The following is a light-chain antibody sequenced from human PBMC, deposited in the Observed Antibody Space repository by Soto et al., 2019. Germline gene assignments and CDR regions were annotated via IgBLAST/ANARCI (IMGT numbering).Light chain of an antibody. J-gene: IGLJ1*01. CDR1: SSDVGGYNY. Sequence: ARTQPPSASGSPGQSVTISCTGTSSDVGGYNYVSWYQQHPGKAPKLMIYEVSKRPSGVPDRFSGSKSGNTASLTVSGLQAEDEADYYCSSYASTTPYVFGSGTKVTVL. CDR3: SSYASTTPYV. CDR2: EVS. V-gene: IGLV2-8*01.